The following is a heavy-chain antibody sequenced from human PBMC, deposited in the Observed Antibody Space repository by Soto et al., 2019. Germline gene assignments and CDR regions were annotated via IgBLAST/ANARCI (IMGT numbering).Heavy chain of an antibody. J-gene: IGHJ4*01. V-gene: IGHV3-23*01. CDR1: GFTFSNYA. CDR3: AQSWSWLPPNPFDY. Sequence: GSLRLSCAASGFTFSNYAMSWVHQAPGKGLEWVSAVSGTDDSSYYADSVKGRFTISRDKSKRTLYLQMNSLRAEDTAIYYCAQSWSWLPPNPFDYWGQGTLVTVSS. D-gene: IGHD3-9*01. CDR2: VSGTDDSS.